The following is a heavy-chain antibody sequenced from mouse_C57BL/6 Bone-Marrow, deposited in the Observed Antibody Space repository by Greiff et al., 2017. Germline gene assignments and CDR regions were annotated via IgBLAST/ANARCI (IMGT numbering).Heavy chain of an antibody. V-gene: IGHV1-61*01. J-gene: IGHJ2*01. Sequence: QVQLQQPGAELVRPGSSVKLSCKASGYTFTSYWMDWVKQRPGQGLEWIGNIYPSDSETHYNQKFKDKATLTVDQSSITAYMQISSLTSEDSAFYYCASSYRFAYWGQGTTLTVSS. CDR3: ASSYRFAY. CDR1: GYTFTSYW. CDR2: IYPSDSET. D-gene: IGHD2-14*01.